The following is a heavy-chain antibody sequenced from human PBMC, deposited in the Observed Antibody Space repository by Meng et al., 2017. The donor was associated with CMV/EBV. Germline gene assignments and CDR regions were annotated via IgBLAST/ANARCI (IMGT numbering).Heavy chain of an antibody. D-gene: IGHD5-12*01. V-gene: IGHV1-24*01. Sequence: ASVKVSCKVSGYTLTELSMHWVRQAPGKGLEWMGGFDPEDGETIYAQKFQGRVTMTEDTSTDTAYMELSSLRSEDTAVYYCAASSIPGYSGPDYYYGMDVWGQGTTVTVSS. CDR3: AASSIPGYSGPDYYYGMDV. CDR1: GYTLTELS. CDR2: FDPEDGET. J-gene: IGHJ6*02.